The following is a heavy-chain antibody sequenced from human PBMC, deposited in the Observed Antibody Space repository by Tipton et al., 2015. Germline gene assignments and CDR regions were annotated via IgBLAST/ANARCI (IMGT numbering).Heavy chain of an antibody. V-gene: IGHV4-59*01. Sequence: TLSLTCTVSGGSISSYYWSWIRQPPGKGLEWIGYIYYSGSTNYNPSLKSRVTISVDTSKNQFSLKLSSVTAADTAVYYCVGGLSGYDPFDYWGQGALVTVSS. CDR1: GGSISSYY. CDR3: VGGLSGYDPFDY. J-gene: IGHJ4*02. D-gene: IGHD5-12*01. CDR2: IYYSGST.